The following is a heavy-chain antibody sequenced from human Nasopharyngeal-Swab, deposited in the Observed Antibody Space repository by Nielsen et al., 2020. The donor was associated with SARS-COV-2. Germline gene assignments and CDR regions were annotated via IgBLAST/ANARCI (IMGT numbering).Heavy chain of an antibody. V-gene: IGHV4-59*01. D-gene: IGHD3-3*01. J-gene: IGHJ4*02. Sequence: SETLSLTCTVSGGSTSSYYWSWIRPPPGKGLEWIGYIYYSGSTNYNPSLKSRVTISVDTSKNQFSLKLSSVTAADTAVYYCASSPYYDFWSGYLDYWGQGTLVTVSS. CDR1: GGSTSSYY. CDR2: IYYSGST. CDR3: ASSPYYDFWSGYLDY.